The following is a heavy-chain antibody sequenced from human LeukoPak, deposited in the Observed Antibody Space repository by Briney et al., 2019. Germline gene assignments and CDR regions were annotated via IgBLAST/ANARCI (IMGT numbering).Heavy chain of an antibody. CDR2: ITGSGSGT. J-gene: IGHJ4*02. V-gene: IGHV3-23*01. D-gene: IGHD6-19*01. Sequence: GGSLRLSCAASGFTFSNFAMSWVRQAPGQGLEWVSAITGSGSGTYYEDSVKGRFTISRDNSKNTLYLQMNSLRAEDTAVYYCAKDGLPGYSSGWYGIAAFDNWGQGTLVTVSS. CDR1: GFTFSNFA. CDR3: AKDGLPGYSSGWYGIAAFDN.